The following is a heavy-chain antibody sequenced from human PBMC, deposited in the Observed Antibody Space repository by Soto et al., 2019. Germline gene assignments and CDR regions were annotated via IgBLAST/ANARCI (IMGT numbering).Heavy chain of an antibody. J-gene: IGHJ6*02. CDR3: ARDSSGSRTHYYYYGMDV. D-gene: IGHD3-10*01. CDR2: IIPIFGTA. V-gene: IGHV1-69*13. CDR1: GGTFSSYA. Sequence: AVKVSCKASGGTFSSYAISWVRQAPGQGLEWMGGIIPIFGTANYAQKFQGRVTITADESTSTAYMELSSLRSEDTAVYYCARDSSGSRTHYYYYGMDVWGQGTTVTVSS.